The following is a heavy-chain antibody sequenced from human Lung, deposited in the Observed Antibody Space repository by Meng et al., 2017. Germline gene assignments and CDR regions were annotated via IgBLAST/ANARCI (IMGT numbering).Heavy chain of an antibody. CDR2: INHSGST. CDR1: GGSFSGYY. CDR3: ARPKQANWYFDL. J-gene: IGHJ2*01. V-gene: IGHV4-34*01. Sequence: QGQRQQWGAGLLQPSEQLSLTCAVHGGSFSGYYWSWIRKHPGKGLEWIGKINHSGSTNYKPYLKSRVTISVDTSKNQFSLKLSSVTAADTAVYYCARPKQANWYFDLWGRGTLVTVSS. D-gene: IGHD1/OR15-1a*01.